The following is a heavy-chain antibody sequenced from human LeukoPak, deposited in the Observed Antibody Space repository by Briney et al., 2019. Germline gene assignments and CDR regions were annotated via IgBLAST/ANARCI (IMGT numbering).Heavy chain of an antibody. CDR3: ARGLSSGWSLDAFDI. CDR1: GYTFTSYG. J-gene: IGHJ3*02. CDR2: ISAYNGNT. V-gene: IGHV1-18*01. D-gene: IGHD6-19*01. Sequence: GASVKVSCKASGYTFTSYGISWVRQAPGQGLEWMGWISAYNGNTNYAQKLQGRVTMTTDTSTSTAYMELRSLRSDDTAVYYCARGLSSGWSLDAFDIWGQGTMVTVSS.